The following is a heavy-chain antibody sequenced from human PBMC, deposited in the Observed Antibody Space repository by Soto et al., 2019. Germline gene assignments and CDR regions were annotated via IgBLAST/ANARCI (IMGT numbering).Heavy chain of an antibody. CDR3: ARDNSGTFDI. D-gene: IGHD1-26*01. CDR1: GYTFTTYG. Sequence: QVQLVQSGPEVKKPGASVKVSCKASGYTFTTYGVSWLRQAPGQGLEWMGWIITYIGNTNYAQKLQDRVTMSTDRSTSTAYMELRSLRSDDTAVYYCARDNSGTFDIWGQGTMVTVSS. J-gene: IGHJ3*02. V-gene: IGHV1-18*01. CDR2: IITYIGNT.